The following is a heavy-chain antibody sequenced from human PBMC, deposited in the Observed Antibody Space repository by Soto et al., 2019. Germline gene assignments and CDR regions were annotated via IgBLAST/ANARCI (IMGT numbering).Heavy chain of an antibody. D-gene: IGHD3-22*01. J-gene: IGHJ5*02. Sequence: QVQLVQSGAEVKKPGSSVNVSCKASGGTFSSYAITWVRQAPGQGLEWMGGIIPIFGTANYAQKFQGRVTITADESTSTAYMELSSLRSEDTAAYYCARDRGPSSGYYPYWFDPWGQGTLVTVSS. V-gene: IGHV1-69*12. CDR2: IIPIFGTA. CDR3: ARDRGPSSGYYPYWFDP. CDR1: GGTFSSYA.